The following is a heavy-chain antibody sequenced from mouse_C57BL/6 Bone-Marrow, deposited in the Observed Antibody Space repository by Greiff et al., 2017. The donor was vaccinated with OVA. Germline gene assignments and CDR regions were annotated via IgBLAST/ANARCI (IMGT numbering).Heavy chain of an antibody. D-gene: IGHD1-1*01. V-gene: IGHV1-54*01. CDR3: ARGGITTVVALDY. CDR1: GYAFTNYL. CDR2: INPGSGGT. Sequence: QVQLQQSGAELVRPGTSVKVSCKASGYAFTNYLIEWVKQRPGQGLEWIGVINPGSGGTNYNEKFKGKATLTADKSSSTAYMQLSSLTSEDSAVYFCARGGITTVVALDYWGQGTTLTVSS. J-gene: IGHJ2*01.